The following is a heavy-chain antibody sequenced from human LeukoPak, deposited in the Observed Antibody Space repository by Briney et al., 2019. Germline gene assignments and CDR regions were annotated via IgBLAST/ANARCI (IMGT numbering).Heavy chain of an antibody. CDR3: ARERDSSGYERAFDI. CDR2: IIWNGGIV. D-gene: IGHD3-22*01. J-gene: IGHJ3*02. CDR1: GFTFDDHA. Sequence: PGGSLILSCVASGFTFDDHAMHWVRQAPGKGLEWAAGIIWNGGIVGYADSVKGRFAISRDNAKNSLYLQMNSLRAEDTAVYYCARERDSSGYERAFDIWGQGTMVTVSS. V-gene: IGHV3-9*01.